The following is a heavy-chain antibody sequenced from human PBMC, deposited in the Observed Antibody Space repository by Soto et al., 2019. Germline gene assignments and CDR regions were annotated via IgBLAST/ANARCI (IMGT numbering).Heavy chain of an antibody. CDR2: ITPIFGTA. V-gene: IGHV1-69*06. CDR1: GGAFSSYA. CDR3: ARDRSGGGNYYDSSGYHYYGMDV. Sequence: SVKVSCKASGGAFSSYAISWVRQAPGQGLEWMGGITPIFGTANYAQKFQGRVTITADKSTSTAYMELSSLRSEDTAVYYCARDRSGGGNYYDSSGYHYYGMDVWGQGTTATVSS. J-gene: IGHJ6*02. D-gene: IGHD3-22*01.